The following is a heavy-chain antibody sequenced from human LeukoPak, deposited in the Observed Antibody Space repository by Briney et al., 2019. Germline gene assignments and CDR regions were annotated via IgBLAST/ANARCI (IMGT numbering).Heavy chain of an antibody. D-gene: IGHD3-22*01. CDR1: GFTFGIYA. CDR2: IKEDGSEK. J-gene: IGHJ4*02. CDR3: ARSRSGYYEDY. Sequence: PGGSLRLSCAASGFTFGIYAMNWVRQAPGKGLEWVANIKEDGSEKYYVDSVKGRFTISRDNAKNSLSLQVNSLSAEDTAVYYCARSRSGYYEDYWGQGTLVTVSS. V-gene: IGHV3-7*01.